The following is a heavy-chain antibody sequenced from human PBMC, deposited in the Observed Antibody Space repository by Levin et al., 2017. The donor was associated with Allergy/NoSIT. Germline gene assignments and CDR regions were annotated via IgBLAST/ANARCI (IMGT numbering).Heavy chain of an antibody. J-gene: IGHJ6*02. V-gene: IGHV3-74*01. D-gene: IGHD3-9*01. Sequence: GGSLRLSCAASGFAFSSYWMYWVRQAPGKGLVWVSRINSDGSSTSYADSVKGRFTISRDNAKNTLSLQINSLRAEDTAVYYCVREYYDMLTGYDGMDVWGQGTTVTVSS. CDR2: INSDGSST. CDR1: GFAFSSYW. CDR3: VREYYDMLTGYDGMDV.